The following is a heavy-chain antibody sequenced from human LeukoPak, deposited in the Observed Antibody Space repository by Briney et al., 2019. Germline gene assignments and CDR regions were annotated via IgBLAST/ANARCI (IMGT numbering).Heavy chain of an antibody. CDR3: ARVQGLIAAAGDYFDY. V-gene: IGHV4-59*01. CDR1: GGSISSYY. D-gene: IGHD6-13*01. Sequence: SETLSLTCTVSGGSISSYYWSWIRQPSGKGLEWIGYIYYSGSTNYNPSLKSRVTISVDTSKNQFSLKLSSVTAADTAVYYCARVQGLIAAAGDYFDYWGQGTLVTVSS. J-gene: IGHJ4*02. CDR2: IYYSGST.